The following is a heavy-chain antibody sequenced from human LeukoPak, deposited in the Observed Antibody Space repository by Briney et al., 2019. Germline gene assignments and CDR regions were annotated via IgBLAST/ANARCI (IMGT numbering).Heavy chain of an antibody. CDR3: ARGLVKRETGTTVFYYYYYMDV. CDR1: GYTFTSYD. D-gene: IGHD1-7*01. Sequence: GASVKVSCKASGYTFTSYDINWVRQATGQGLEWMGWMNPNSGNTGYAQKFQGRVTMTRNTSISTAYMELSSLRSEDTAVYYCARGLVKRETGTTVFYYYYYMDVWGKGTTVTVSS. J-gene: IGHJ6*03. V-gene: IGHV1-8*01. CDR2: MNPNSGNT.